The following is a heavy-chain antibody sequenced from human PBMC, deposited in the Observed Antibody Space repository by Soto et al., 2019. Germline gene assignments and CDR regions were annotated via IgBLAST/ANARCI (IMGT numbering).Heavy chain of an antibody. CDR2: IGEGGISR. Sequence: GGSLRLSCVASGFDFSTYAMSWVRQAPGKGLEWVSVIGEGGISRVYADAVKGRFTISRDNSKNTLYLQMTSLRVDDTAMYYCARDSVTRVSSDIPGMDVWGQGTTVTVSS. D-gene: IGHD3-10*01. CDR1: GFDFSTYA. J-gene: IGHJ6*02. CDR3: ARDSVTRVSSDIPGMDV. V-gene: IGHV3-23*01.